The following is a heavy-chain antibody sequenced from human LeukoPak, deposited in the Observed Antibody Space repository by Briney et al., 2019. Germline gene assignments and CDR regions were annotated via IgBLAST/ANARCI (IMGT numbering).Heavy chain of an antibody. V-gene: IGHV3-30*03. D-gene: IGHD5-18*01. CDR1: GSTFSSYG. J-gene: IGHJ5*02. Sequence: GGSLRLPCAASGSTFSSYGMHWVRQAPGKGLEWVAVISYDGSNRYYADSVKGRFTISRDNSKNTLYLQMNSLRAEDTAVYYCAYGVTGPWGQGTLVTVSS. CDR2: ISYDGSNR. CDR3: AYGVTGP.